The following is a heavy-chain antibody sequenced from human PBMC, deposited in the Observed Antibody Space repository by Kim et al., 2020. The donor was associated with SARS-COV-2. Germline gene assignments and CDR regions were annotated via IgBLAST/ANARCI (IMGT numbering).Heavy chain of an antibody. V-gene: IGHV4-34*01. CDR1: GGSFSGYY. CDR2: INHSGST. CDR3: ARGRIPLVRYFDWLKPLLEVWFDP. J-gene: IGHJ5*02. D-gene: IGHD3-9*01. Sequence: SETLSLTCAVYGGSFSGYYWSWIRQPPGKGLEWIGEINHSGSTNYNPSLKSRVTISVDTSKNQFSLKLSSVTAADTAVYYCARGRIPLVRYFDWLKPLLEVWFDPWSQGTLVTVSS.